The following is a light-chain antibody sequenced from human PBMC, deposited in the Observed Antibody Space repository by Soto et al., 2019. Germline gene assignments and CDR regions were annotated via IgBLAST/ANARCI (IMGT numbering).Light chain of an antibody. CDR3: QHYNSYSEA. J-gene: IGKJ1*01. CDR1: QTISSW. V-gene: IGKV1-5*03. Sequence: DIQITQSPSSVSASVGDRVTITCRSSQTISSWLAWYQQKPGKAPKLLIYKASTLKSGVPSRFSGSGSGTEFTLTISSLQPDDFATYYCQHYNSYSEAFGQGTKV. CDR2: KAS.